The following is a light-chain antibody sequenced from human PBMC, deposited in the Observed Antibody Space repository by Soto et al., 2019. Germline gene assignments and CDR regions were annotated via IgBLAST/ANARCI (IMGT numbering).Light chain of an antibody. CDR2: AAS. Sequence: DIPLTQSPSFLSASVGDRVTITCRASQGISSYLAWYQQKPGKAPKLLIYAASTLQSGVPSRFSGSGSGTEFTLTISSLQPEDFATYYCQQLNNYPRTFGHGTEVEIK. J-gene: IGKJ1*01. CDR1: QGISSY. V-gene: IGKV1-9*01. CDR3: QQLNNYPRT.